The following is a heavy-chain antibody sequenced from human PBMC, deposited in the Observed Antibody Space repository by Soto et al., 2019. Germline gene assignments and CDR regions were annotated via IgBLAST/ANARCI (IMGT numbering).Heavy chain of an antibody. CDR3: ARVIFSWMDV. CDR2: IYYSGST. V-gene: IGHV4-31*03. J-gene: IGHJ6*02. CDR1: GGSISSGGYY. D-gene: IGHD3-3*01. Sequence: SETLSLTCTVSGGSISSGGYYWSWIRQHPGKGLEWIGYIYYSGSTYYNPSLKSRVTISVDTSKNQFSLKLSSVTAADTAVYYCARVIFSWMDVWGQGTKVTVSS.